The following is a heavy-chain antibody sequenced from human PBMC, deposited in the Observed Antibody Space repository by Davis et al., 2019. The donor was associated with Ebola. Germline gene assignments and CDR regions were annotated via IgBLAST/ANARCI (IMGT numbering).Heavy chain of an antibody. CDR2: IYHSGST. CDR1: GGSISSSNW. CDR3: ARDWGDTVVPGYNYGMDV. D-gene: IGHD5-18*01. V-gene: IGHV4-4*02. Sequence: SETLSLTCAVSGGSISSSNWWSWVRQPPGKGLEWIGEIYHSGSTNYNPSLKSRVTISVDKSKNQFSLKLSSVTAADTAVYYCARDWGDTVVPGYNYGMDVWGQGTTVTVSS. J-gene: IGHJ6*02.